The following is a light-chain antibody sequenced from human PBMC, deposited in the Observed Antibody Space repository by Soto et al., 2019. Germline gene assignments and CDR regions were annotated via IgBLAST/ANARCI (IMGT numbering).Light chain of an antibody. CDR1: QSISSW. Sequence: DIQMTQSPSTLSASVGDRVTITCRASQSISSWLAWYQQKPGKAPKLRIYDASSLESGVPSRFSGSGSGTEVTLTISSLQPDDFATYYCQQYNSYLYTFGQGTKLEIK. CDR3: QQYNSYLYT. V-gene: IGKV1-5*01. J-gene: IGKJ2*01. CDR2: DAS.